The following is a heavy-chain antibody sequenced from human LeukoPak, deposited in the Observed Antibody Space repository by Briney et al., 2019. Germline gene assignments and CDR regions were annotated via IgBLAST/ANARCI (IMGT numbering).Heavy chain of an antibody. V-gene: IGHV3-73*01. Sequence: GESLKLSCATSGFIFSGSDIHWVRQASGRGLEWVGRIRTKLRNYATAYAASVKGRFTISRDDSGDTAYLQMNSLKTEDTAVYYCTTYISGHYWGQGTLVTVSS. D-gene: IGHD1-20*01. CDR3: TTYISGHY. CDR2: IRTKLRNYAT. J-gene: IGHJ4*02. CDR1: GFIFSGSD.